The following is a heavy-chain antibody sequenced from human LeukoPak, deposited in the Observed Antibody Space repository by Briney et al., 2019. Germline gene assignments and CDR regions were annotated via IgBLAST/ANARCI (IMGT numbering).Heavy chain of an antibody. Sequence: GGSLRLSCAASGFTFSSYSMNWVRQAPGKGLEWVSSISGSSSYIYYADSAKGRFTISRDNARNSLYLQMNSLRAEDTAVYYCARLGVVPAAIGYWGQGTLVTVSS. CDR3: ARLGVVPAAIGY. CDR2: ISGSSSYI. CDR1: GFTFSSYS. V-gene: IGHV3-21*01. J-gene: IGHJ4*02. D-gene: IGHD2-2*02.